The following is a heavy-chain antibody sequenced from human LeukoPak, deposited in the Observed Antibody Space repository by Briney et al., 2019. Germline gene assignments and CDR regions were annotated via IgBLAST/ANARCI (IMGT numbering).Heavy chain of an antibody. CDR2: INHSGST. V-gene: IGHV4-34*01. CDR3: ARGEVITFGGVIDPYNWFDP. J-gene: IGHJ5*02. Sequence: SETLSLTCAVYGGSFSGYYWSWIRQPPGKGLEWIGEINHSGSTNYNPSLKSRVTISVDTSKNQFSLKLSSVTAADTAVYYCARGEVITFGGVIDPYNWFDPWGQGTLSPSPQ. CDR1: GGSFSGYY. D-gene: IGHD3-16*02.